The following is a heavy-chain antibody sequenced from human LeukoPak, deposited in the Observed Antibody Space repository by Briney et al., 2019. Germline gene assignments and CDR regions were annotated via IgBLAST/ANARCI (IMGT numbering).Heavy chain of an antibody. CDR1: GGSISSSSYY. J-gene: IGHJ4*02. CDR2: IYYSGST. Sequence: PSETLSLTCTVSGGSISSSSYYWGWVRQPPGKGLEWIGSIYYSGSTYYNPSLKSRVTISVDTSKNQFSLKLSSVTAADTAVYYCARVGAAAGGDHWGQGTLVTVSS. D-gene: IGHD6-13*01. CDR3: ARVGAAAGGDH. V-gene: IGHV4-39*07.